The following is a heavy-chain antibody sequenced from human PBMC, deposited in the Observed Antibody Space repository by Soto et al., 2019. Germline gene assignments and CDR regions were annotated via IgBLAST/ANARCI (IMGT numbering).Heavy chain of an antibody. CDR3: AKSGYCSSTSCDYYYYYGMDV. V-gene: IGHV3-23*01. CDR1: GFTFSSYA. D-gene: IGHD2-2*01. CDR2: ISGSGGST. J-gene: IGHJ6*02. Sequence: GGSLRLSCAASGFTFSSYAMSRVRQAPGKGLEWVSAISGSGGSTYYADSVKGRFTISRDNSKNTLYLQMNSLRAEDTAVYYCAKSGYCSSTSCDYYYYYGMDVWGQGTTVTVSS.